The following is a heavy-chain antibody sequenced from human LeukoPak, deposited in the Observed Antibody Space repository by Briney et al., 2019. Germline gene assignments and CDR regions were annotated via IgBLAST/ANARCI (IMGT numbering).Heavy chain of an antibody. V-gene: IGHV3-73*01. CDR1: GFMFSGPA. Sequence: GSLRLSCAASGFMFSGPAMQGVRQGSGKGLEWGGRVRTKTNNYATTNSASVKGRFTISRDDSKNTTYLQMNSLKTEDTAVYYCARLGYCSDNSCYGSDYWGQGTLVTVSS. CDR3: ARLGYCSDNSCYGSDY. CDR2: VRTKTNNYAT. J-gene: IGHJ4*02. D-gene: IGHD2-15*01.